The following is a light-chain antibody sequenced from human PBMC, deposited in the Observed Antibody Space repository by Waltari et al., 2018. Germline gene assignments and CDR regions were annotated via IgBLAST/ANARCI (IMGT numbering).Light chain of an antibody. J-gene: IGKJ1*01. Sequence: DIQMTQSPSTLPASVGDRVTITCRASQSISSWLAWYQQKPGKVPKLLIYDASSLESGVPSRFSGSGSGTEFTLTISSLQPDDFATYYCQQYNSYWTFGQGTKVEIK. CDR1: QSISSW. CDR2: DAS. CDR3: QQYNSYWT. V-gene: IGKV1-5*01.